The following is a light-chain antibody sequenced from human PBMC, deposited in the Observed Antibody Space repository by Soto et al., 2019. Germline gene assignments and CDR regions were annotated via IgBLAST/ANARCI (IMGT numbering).Light chain of an antibody. CDR2: EVN. CDR1: SSNVGSYKL. J-gene: IGLJ1*01. V-gene: IGLV2-23*02. Sequence: QSALTQPASVSGSPGQSITISCTGTSSNVGSYKLVSWYQQHPVKAPKLIIFEVNKRPSGVSNRFSGSKSGNTASLTISGLKVEDEADYYCCSSGGSPTYVFGTGTKLTVL. CDR3: CSSGGSPTYV.